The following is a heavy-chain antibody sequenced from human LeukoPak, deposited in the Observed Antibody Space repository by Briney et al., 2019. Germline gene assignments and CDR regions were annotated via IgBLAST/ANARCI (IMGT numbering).Heavy chain of an antibody. J-gene: IGHJ4*02. CDR3: ARVDTAMVYEFDY. V-gene: IGHV3-7*01. CDR1: GFTFSSYW. Sequence: GGSLRLSCAASGFTFSSYWMSWVRQAPGKGLEWVANIKQDGSEKYYVDSVKGRFTISRDNAKNSLYLQMNSLRAEDTAVYYCARVDTAMVYEFDYWGQGTLVTVSS. D-gene: IGHD5-18*01. CDR2: IKQDGSEK.